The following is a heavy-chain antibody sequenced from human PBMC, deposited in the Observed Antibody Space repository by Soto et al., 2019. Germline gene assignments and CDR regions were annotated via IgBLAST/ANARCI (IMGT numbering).Heavy chain of an antibody. Sequence: QLQLQESGSGLVTPSHTMSLTCTVSGGSISNAAYSWSWIRQPPGKGLEWIGYIYPSGMPFYNPSLRSRVTISIDRSNDQFSLNLKSVTAADTAVYYCARERGGYGLFDPGGQGTLLTVSS. V-gene: IGHV4-30-2*01. J-gene: IGHJ5*02. D-gene: IGHD5-18*01. CDR3: ARERGGYGLFDP. CDR2: IYPSGMP. CDR1: GGSISNAAYS.